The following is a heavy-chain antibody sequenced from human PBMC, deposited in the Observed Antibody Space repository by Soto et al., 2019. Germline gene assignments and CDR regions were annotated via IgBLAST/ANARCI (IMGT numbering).Heavy chain of an antibody. J-gene: IGHJ6*02. CDR2: IIPMFGTA. CDR1: GGTFSSYA. V-gene: IGHV1-69*01. D-gene: IGHD2-15*01. Sequence: QVQLVQSGAEVKKPGSSVKVSCKASGGTFSSYAIAWVRQAPGQGLEWMGGIIPMFGTAHYAQKLQGRVTITADESTSTAYMELGSLRSEDMAVYYCARVGYGGHGSYGMYVWGQGTTVTVSS. CDR3: ARVGYGGHGSYGMYV.